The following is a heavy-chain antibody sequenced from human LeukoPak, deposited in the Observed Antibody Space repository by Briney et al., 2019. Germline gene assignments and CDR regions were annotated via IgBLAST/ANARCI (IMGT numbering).Heavy chain of an antibody. Sequence: PGGSLRLSCAASGFTFSDYYMSWIRQAPGKGLEWVSYISSSGSTIYYADSVKGRFTISRDNAKNSLYLQMNSLRAEDTAVYYCAREVYSSSAIYYYYYYMDVWGKGTTVTVSS. CDR2: ISSSGSTI. CDR3: AREVYSSSAIYYYYYYMDV. CDR1: GFTFSDYY. D-gene: IGHD6-13*01. V-gene: IGHV3-11*04. J-gene: IGHJ6*03.